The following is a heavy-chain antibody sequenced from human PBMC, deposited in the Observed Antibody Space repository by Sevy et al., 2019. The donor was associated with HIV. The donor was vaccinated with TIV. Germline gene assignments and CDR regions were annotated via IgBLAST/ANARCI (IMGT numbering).Heavy chain of an antibody. V-gene: IGHV3-11*01. D-gene: IGHD3-16*01. Sequence: GGSLRLSCAASGFTFSDYYMSWNRPAPGKGLEWVSYISSSGSTIYYADSVKGRFTISRDNAKNSLYLQMNSLRAEDTAVYYCACLGESDAFDIWGQGTMVTVSS. J-gene: IGHJ3*02. CDR1: GFTFSDYY. CDR3: ACLGESDAFDI. CDR2: ISSSGSTI.